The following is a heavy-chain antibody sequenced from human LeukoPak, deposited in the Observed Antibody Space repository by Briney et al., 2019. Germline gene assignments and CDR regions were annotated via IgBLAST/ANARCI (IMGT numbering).Heavy chain of an antibody. Sequence: GESLKISCKGSGYRFTNYWIGWVRQLPGKGLEWMGIIYPGDSDTRYSPSFQGQVTISADKSISTAYLQWNSLKASDTAMYHCARPPRDDSSGYYSAFDIWGQGTMVTVSS. V-gene: IGHV5-51*01. D-gene: IGHD3-22*01. CDR3: ARPPRDDSSGYYSAFDI. J-gene: IGHJ3*02. CDR1: GYRFTNYW. CDR2: IYPGDSDT.